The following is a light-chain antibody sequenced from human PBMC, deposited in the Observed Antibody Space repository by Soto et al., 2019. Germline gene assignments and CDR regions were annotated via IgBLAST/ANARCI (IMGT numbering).Light chain of an antibody. Sequence: DIQMTQSPSSLSASVGDRVTITCQASQDISNYLNWYQQKLGKAPKLLIYDASNLETGVPSRISGSGSSTDFTFTISSQQPEDIATYYCQQYSHLITFGQGTRLEIK. J-gene: IGKJ5*01. CDR2: DAS. CDR3: QQYSHLIT. V-gene: IGKV1-33*01. CDR1: QDISNY.